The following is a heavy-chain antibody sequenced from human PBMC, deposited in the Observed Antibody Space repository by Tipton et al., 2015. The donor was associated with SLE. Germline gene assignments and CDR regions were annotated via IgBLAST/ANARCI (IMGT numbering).Heavy chain of an antibody. J-gene: IGHJ4*02. CDR1: GFTFSHYS. V-gene: IGHV3-21*03. D-gene: IGHD3-10*01. CDR3: ARGRAMVQGRELFY. CDR2: ISSSSTYI. Sequence: SLRLSCAASGFTFSHYSMNWVRQAPGKGLEWVSSISSSSTYIDYADSVKGRFTISRDNAKNSLYLQMNSLRAEDRGVYYCARGRAMVQGRELFYRGQGTLVTVSS.